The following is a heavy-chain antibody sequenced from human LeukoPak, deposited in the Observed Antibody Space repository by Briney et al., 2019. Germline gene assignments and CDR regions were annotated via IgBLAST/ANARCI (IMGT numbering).Heavy chain of an antibody. V-gene: IGHV4-39*01. CDR1: GGSISSSSYY. Sequence: SETLSLTCTVSGGSISSSSYYWGWIRQPPGKGLEWVASVYYRGTTYYNPSLKSRVTISVDTSKSQFSLRLSSVTAADTAGYYFPRLPGNYLAYWYFDLWGRGTLVTVSS. CDR3: PRLPGNYLAYWYFDL. D-gene: IGHD4-11*01. J-gene: IGHJ2*01. CDR2: VYYRGTT.